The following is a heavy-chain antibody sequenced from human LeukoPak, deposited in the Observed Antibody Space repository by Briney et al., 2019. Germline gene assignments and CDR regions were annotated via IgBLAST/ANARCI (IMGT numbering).Heavy chain of an antibody. CDR1: GGSISSSSYY. CDR2: IYYSGST. D-gene: IGHD6-19*01. J-gene: IGHJ4*02. CDR3: ARHPDHSIAVADPDY. V-gene: IGHV4-39*01. Sequence: PSETLSLTSTVSGGSISSSSYYWGWIRQPPGKGLEWIGSIYYSGSTYYNPSLKSRVTISVDTSKNQFSLKLSSVTAADTAVYYCARHPDHSIAVADPDYRGQGTLVTVSS.